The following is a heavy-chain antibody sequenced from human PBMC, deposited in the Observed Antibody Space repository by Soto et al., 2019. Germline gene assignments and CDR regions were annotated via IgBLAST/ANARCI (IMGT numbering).Heavy chain of an antibody. D-gene: IGHD2-2*01. Sequence: GGSLRLSCAASGFTFSSYAMSWVRQAPGKGLEWVSAISGSGGSTYYADSVKGRFTISRDNSKNTLYLQMNSLRAEDTAVYYCASRGGSYRYCSSTSCSPNFDYWGQGTLVTVSS. CDR1: GFTFSSYA. CDR3: ASRGGSYRYCSSTSCSPNFDY. V-gene: IGHV3-23*01. CDR2: ISGSGGST. J-gene: IGHJ4*02.